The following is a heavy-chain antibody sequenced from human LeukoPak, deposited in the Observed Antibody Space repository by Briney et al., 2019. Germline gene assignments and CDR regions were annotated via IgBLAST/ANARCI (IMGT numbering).Heavy chain of an antibody. Sequence: GSLRLSCAASGFTFSSYGMSWVRQAPGKGLEWIGEINHSGSTNYNPSLKSRVTISVDTSKNQFSLKLSSVTAADTAVYYCARGVGGNLDYWGQGTLVTVSS. D-gene: IGHD4-23*01. J-gene: IGHJ4*02. CDR3: ARGVGGNLDY. V-gene: IGHV4-34*01. CDR2: INHSGST. CDR1: GFTFSSYG.